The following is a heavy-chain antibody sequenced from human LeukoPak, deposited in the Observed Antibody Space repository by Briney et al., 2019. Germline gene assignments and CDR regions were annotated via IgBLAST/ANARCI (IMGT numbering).Heavy chain of an antibody. V-gene: IGHV4-61*02. D-gene: IGHD1-26*01. CDR3: ARLGGGATSIPSYFDY. CDR1: GGSISSGSYY. J-gene: IGHJ4*02. Sequence: SETLSLTCTVSGGSISSGSYYWSWIRQPAGKGLEWIGRIYTSGSTNYNPSLKSRVTISVDTSKNQFSLKLSSVTAADTAVYYCARLGGGATSIPSYFDYWGQGTLVTVSS. CDR2: IYTSGST.